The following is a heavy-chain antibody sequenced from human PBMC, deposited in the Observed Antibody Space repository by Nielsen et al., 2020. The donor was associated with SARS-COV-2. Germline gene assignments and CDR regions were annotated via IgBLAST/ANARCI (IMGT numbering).Heavy chain of an antibody. V-gene: IGHV3-30-3*01. CDR1: GFAFSRYV. CDR2: ISYDGSHD. Sequence: GESLKISCAASGFAFSRYVMHWVRQAPGKGLEWVALISYDGSHDYYTDSVKGRFTISRDNSKNTLYLQMNSLRAEDTALYYCASSTGDEDYYYGMDVWGQGTTVTVSS. J-gene: IGHJ6*02. D-gene: IGHD1-14*01. CDR3: ASSTGDEDYYYGMDV.